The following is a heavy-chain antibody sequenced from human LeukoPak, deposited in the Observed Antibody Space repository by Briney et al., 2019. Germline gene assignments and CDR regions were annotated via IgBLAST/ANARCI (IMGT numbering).Heavy chain of an antibody. CDR2: ISGSGGST. J-gene: IGHJ1*01. V-gene: IGHV3-23*01. Sequence: GGSLRLSCAASGFTFSSYAMSWVRQAPGKGLEWVSAISGSGGSTYYADSVKGRFTISRDNSKNTLYLQMNSLRAEDTAVYYCAKDRDGTVSHPYFQHWGQGTLVTVSS. CDR1: GFTFSSYA. D-gene: IGHD4-17*01. CDR3: AKDRDGTVSHPYFQH.